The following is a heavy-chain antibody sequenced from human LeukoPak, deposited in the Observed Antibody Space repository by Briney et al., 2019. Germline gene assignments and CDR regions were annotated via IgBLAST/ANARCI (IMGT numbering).Heavy chain of an antibody. J-gene: IGHJ4*02. Sequence: GASVKVSCKASGYTFTSYDINWVRQATGQGLEWMGWMNPNSGNTGYAQKFQGRVTMTRNTSISTAYMELSSLRSEDTAVYYCARGDIVVVPAAIRAGGFDYWGQGTLVTVSS. CDR2: MNPNSGNT. CDR1: GYTFTSYD. D-gene: IGHD2-2*02. CDR3: ARGDIVVVPAAIRAGGFDY. V-gene: IGHV1-8*01.